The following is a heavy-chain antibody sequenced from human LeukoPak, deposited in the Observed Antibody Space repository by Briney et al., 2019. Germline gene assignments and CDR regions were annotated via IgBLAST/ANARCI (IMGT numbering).Heavy chain of an antibody. V-gene: IGHV5-51*01. Sequence: GESLKISCKGSGYSFTSYWIGWVRQLPGKGLEWMGIIYPGDSDTRYSPSFQGQVTISADKSISTAYLQWSSLKASDTAMYYCATSGLDIGYCSGGSCYSGSFDAFDIWGQGTMVTVSS. D-gene: IGHD2-15*01. J-gene: IGHJ3*02. CDR3: ATSGLDIGYCSGGSCYSGSFDAFDI. CDR2: IYPGDSDT. CDR1: GYSFTSYW.